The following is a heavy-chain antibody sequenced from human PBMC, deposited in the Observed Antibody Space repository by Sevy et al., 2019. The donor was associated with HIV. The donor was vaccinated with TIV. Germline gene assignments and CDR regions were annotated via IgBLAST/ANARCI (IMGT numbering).Heavy chain of an antibody. CDR3: VRDCIGLSISSRLIEITFDL. V-gene: IGHV3-30*04. CDR1: GFAFSYFP. D-gene: IGHD3-3*02. Sequence: GGSLRLSCAASGFAFSYFPLHWVRQGPGKGLEWLAVISSDGSNSFYTDSVKGRFIISGDDSNKTFYLQMNSLRPDDTAVYCCVRDCIGLSISSRLIEITFDLWGQGTVVTVS. CDR2: ISSDGSNS. J-gene: IGHJ3*01.